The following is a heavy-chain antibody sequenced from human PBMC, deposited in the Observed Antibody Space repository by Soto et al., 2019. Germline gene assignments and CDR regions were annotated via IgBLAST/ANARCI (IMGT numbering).Heavy chain of an antibody. Sequence: GASVKVSCKASGYTFTSYYMHWVVQAPGQGLEWMGIINPSGGSTSYAQKFQGRVTMTRDTSTSTVYMELSSLRSEDTAVYYCARSGSSGPPFDPWGQGTLVTVSS. CDR3: ARSGSSGPPFDP. D-gene: IGHD3-22*01. V-gene: IGHV1-46*01. CDR2: INPSGGST. J-gene: IGHJ5*02. CDR1: GYTFTSYY.